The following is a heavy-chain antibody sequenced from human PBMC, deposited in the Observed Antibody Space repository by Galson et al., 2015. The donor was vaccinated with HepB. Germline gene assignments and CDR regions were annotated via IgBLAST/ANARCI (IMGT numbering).Heavy chain of an antibody. Sequence: LRLSCAASGFTFSSYGMHWVRQAPGKGLEWVAIIWYDGSNKYYADSVKGRFTISRDNSKNTLYLQMNSLRAEDTAVYYCARPLYSSSVSGPFDYWGQGTLVTVSS. D-gene: IGHD6-6*01. J-gene: IGHJ4*02. CDR3: ARPLYSSSVSGPFDY. CDR2: IWYDGSNK. V-gene: IGHV3-33*01. CDR1: GFTFSSYG.